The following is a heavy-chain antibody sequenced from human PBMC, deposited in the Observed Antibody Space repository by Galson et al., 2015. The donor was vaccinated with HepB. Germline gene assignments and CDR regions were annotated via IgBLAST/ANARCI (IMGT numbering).Heavy chain of an antibody. V-gene: IGHV3-30*02. J-gene: IGHJ3*02. CDR1: GLTFSSYG. Sequence: SLRLSCAASGLTFSSYGMHWVRQAPGKGLEWVAFIRYDGSNKYYADSVKGRFTISRDNSKNTLYLQMNSLRAEDTAVYYCAKDLYYYDSSGYYLDAFDIWGQGTMVTVSS. D-gene: IGHD3-22*01. CDR3: AKDLYYYDSSGYYLDAFDI. CDR2: IRYDGSNK.